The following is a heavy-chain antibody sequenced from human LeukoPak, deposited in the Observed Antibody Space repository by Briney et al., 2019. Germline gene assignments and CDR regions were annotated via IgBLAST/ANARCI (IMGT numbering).Heavy chain of an antibody. D-gene: IGHD5-18*01. CDR3: ARGPAIQLSHVDI. CDR2: IVGSGDNK. J-gene: IGHJ3*02. V-gene: IGHV3-48*03. Sequence: GGSLRLSCAASGFIFSNYEMNWVRQAPGKGLEWVSYIVGSGDNKQYAESVRGRFTISRDNAKNPLYLQMNSLRAEDTAVYYCARGPAIQLSHVDIWGQGTMVTVSS. CDR1: GFIFSNYE.